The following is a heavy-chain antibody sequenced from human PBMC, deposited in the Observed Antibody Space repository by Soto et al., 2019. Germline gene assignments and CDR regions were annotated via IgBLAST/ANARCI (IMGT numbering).Heavy chain of an antibody. Sequence: GESLKISCKGSGYSFTGYWITWVRQMPGKGLEWMGRIDPSDSETTYSPSFQGHVTFSLDASKNHFSLQLTSVTAADTAVYYCARALSTHIAVAGMGYFDSWGPGTLVTVSS. CDR3: ARALSTHIAVAGMGYFDS. CDR2: IDPSDSET. V-gene: IGHV5-10-1*01. D-gene: IGHD6-19*01. J-gene: IGHJ4*02. CDR1: GYSFTGYW.